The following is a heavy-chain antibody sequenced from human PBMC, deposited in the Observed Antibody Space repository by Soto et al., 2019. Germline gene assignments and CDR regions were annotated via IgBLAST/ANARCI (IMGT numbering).Heavy chain of an antibody. CDR1: GYTFSSYG. Sequence: ASVKVSCKASGYTFSSYGIHWVRQAPGQGLEWMGWISAYNGDTNYAQKLQGRVTMTTDTSTGTAYMELRSLRSDDTAAYYCARGLGGIGYFDYWGQGTLVTVSS. V-gene: IGHV1-18*01. D-gene: IGHD3-16*02. CDR3: ARGLGGIGYFDY. J-gene: IGHJ4*02. CDR2: ISAYNGDT.